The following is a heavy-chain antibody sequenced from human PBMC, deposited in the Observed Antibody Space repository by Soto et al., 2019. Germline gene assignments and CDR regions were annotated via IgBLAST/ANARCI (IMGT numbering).Heavy chain of an antibody. V-gene: IGHV4-61*01. D-gene: IGHD5-18*01. Sequence: PSETLSLTCTVSGGSISSSSFHWSWIRQPPGKGLEWIGYIYYSGSTNYNPSLKSRVTISVDTSKNQFSLKLSSVTAADTAVYYCARKSVDTAMAPLDDWGQGTLVTVSS. CDR3: ARKSVDTAMAPLDD. CDR2: IYYSGST. CDR1: GGSISSSSFH. J-gene: IGHJ4*02.